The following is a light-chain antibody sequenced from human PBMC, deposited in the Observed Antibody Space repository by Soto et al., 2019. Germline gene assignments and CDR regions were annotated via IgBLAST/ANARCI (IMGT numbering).Light chain of an antibody. Sequence: EFVLTQSPGTLSLSPGERATLSCRASQTVRNNYLAWYQQKPGQAPRLLIYDASSRATGIPDRFSGGGSGTDFTLTISRLEPEDFAVYYCQQFSSYTLTFGGGTKVDIX. J-gene: IGKJ4*01. CDR2: DAS. CDR3: QQFSSYTLT. CDR1: QTVRNNY. V-gene: IGKV3-20*01.